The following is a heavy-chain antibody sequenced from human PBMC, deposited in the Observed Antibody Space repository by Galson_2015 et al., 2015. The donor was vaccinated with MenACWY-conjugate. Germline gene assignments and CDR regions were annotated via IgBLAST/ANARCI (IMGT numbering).Heavy chain of an antibody. CDR2: INPGGSST. D-gene: IGHD1-26*01. V-gene: IGHV3-74*01. CDR1: GFIFNTYW. CDR3: AKTRGASFYFDS. J-gene: IGHJ4*02. Sequence: ALRLSCAASGFIFNTYWIHWVRQAPGKGLAWVSRINPGGSSTTYADSVKDRFTISRDNAKNTLYLQMNSLGPEDTAVFYCAKTRGASFYFDSWGQGTLVTVSS.